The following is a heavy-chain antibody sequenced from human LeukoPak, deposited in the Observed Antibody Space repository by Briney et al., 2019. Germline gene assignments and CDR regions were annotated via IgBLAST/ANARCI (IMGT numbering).Heavy chain of an antibody. CDR1: GYTFTGYY. J-gene: IGHJ4*02. Sequence: GASVTVSCKASGYTFTGYYIHWVRQAPGQGLEWMGWINPNSGGTKYGQKFQGRVTMTRDTSISTAYMELSSLRSDDTAIYYCARDPIEAAVDFDYWGQGTLVTVSS. CDR3: ARDPIEAAVDFDY. D-gene: IGHD6-13*01. CDR2: INPNSGGT. V-gene: IGHV1-2*02.